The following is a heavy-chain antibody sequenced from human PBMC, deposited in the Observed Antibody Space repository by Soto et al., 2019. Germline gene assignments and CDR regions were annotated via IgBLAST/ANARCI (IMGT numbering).Heavy chain of an antibody. D-gene: IGHD6-19*01. CDR2: ISYDGSNK. CDR3: AKDSQQWLVPSDAFDI. CDR1: GFTFSSYG. V-gene: IGHV3-30*18. J-gene: IGHJ3*02. Sequence: GGSLRLSCAASGFTFSSYGMHWVRQAPGKGLEWLAVISYDGSNKYYADSVKGRFTISRDNSKNTLYLQMNSLRAEDTAVYYCAKDSQQWLVPSDAFDIWGQGTMVTVSS.